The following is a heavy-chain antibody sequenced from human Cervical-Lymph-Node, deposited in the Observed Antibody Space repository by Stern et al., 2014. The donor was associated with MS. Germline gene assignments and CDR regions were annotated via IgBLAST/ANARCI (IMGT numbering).Heavy chain of an antibody. CDR2: IVSIFDKA. J-gene: IGHJ4*02. CDR1: GASFSTNA. V-gene: IGHV1-69*01. D-gene: IGHD4-23*01. Sequence: QVQLGQSGAEVKKPGSSVKVSCKGSGASFSTNAISWVRQAPGQGLEWMGAIVSIFDKANYAQRFRGRVTITADESTSTAYLDLSSLRSGDTAVYFCTREHHGGNFASWGQGTLVTVSS. CDR3: TREHHGGNFAS.